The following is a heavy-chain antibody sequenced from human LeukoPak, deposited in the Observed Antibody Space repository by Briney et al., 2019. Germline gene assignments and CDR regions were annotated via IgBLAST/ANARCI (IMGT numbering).Heavy chain of an antibody. CDR3: AKYDGSGSYWTARGYYYMDV. D-gene: IGHD3-10*01. J-gene: IGHJ6*03. CDR1: GFTFSSYA. V-gene: IGHV3-23*01. CDR2: ISGSGGST. Sequence: GGSLRLSCAASGFTFSSYAMSWVRQAPGKGLEWVSGISGSGGSTYYADSVKGRFTISRDNSKNTLYLQMNSLRAEDTAVYYCAKYDGSGSYWTARGYYYMDVWGKGTTVTISS.